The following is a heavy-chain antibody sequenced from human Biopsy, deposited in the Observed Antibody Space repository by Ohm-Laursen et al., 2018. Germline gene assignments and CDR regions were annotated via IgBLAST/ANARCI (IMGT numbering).Heavy chain of an antibody. V-gene: IGHV3-33*01. CDR1: GFAFSYYG. J-gene: IGHJ5*02. CDR2: MWSDGINE. D-gene: IGHD3-9*01. Sequence: SLRLSCAAPGFAFSYYGLHWVRHAPGKGLQWVAVMWSDGINENYADSVKGRFTVSRDNSNNALYLQMSSLRDEDSAVYYCARDDDTTGHYMILNHWGQGTLVTVSS. CDR3: ARDDDTTGHYMILNH.